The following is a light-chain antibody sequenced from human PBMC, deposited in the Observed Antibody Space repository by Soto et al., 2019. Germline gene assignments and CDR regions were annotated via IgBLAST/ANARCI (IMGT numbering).Light chain of an antibody. CDR3: QQRGNWPT. Sequence: EIVLTQSPATLSLSPGDRASLSCSARQSVSTSLAWYQQKPGQAPRLLIYAASNRAADVPARFSGSGSGTDFTPTISSLEPEDFAVYYCQQRGNWPTFGQGTRLEIK. J-gene: IGKJ5*01. CDR1: QSVSTS. CDR2: AAS. V-gene: IGKV3-11*01.